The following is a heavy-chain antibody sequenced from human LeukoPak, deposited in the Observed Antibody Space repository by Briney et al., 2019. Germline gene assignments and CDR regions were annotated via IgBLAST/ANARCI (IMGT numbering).Heavy chain of an antibody. CDR2: IHHSGST. D-gene: IGHD3-10*01. CDR3: ARHDSGTYQAY. CDR1: GDSITSDW. Sequence: SETLSLTCAVSGDSITSDWWSWVRQPPGKGLEWIGQIHHSGSTVYNPALMSRVTISIDESKIQFSLNVGSVTAADTAVYYCARHDSGTYQAYWGQGTLVTVSS. J-gene: IGHJ4*02. V-gene: IGHV4-4*02.